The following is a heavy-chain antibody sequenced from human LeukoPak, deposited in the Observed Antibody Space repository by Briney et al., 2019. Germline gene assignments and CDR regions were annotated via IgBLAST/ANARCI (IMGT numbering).Heavy chain of an antibody. CDR2: MFYSVST. CDR3: ARQGSGRAFDI. V-gene: IGHV4-59*08. J-gene: IGHJ3*02. Sequence: SSETLSLTCTVSGGSISSYYWNWIRQPPGKGLEWIAYMFYSVSTNYSPSLKSRVTISVDTSKNQFSLKLISVTAADTAVYFCARQGSGRAFDIWGQGTMVTVSS. CDR1: GGSISSYY.